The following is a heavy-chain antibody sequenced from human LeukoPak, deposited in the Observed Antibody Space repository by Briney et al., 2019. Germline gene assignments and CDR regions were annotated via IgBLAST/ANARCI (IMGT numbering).Heavy chain of an antibody. CDR2: INHSGST. CDR3: ARNYIVATSSGYFDL. D-gene: IGHD5-12*01. J-gene: IGHJ2*01. Sequence: SETLSLTCAVYGGSFSGYYWSWIRQPPGKGLEWIGEINHSGSTNYNPSLKSRVTISVDTSKNQFSLKLSSVTAADTAVYNCARNYIVATSSGYFDLWGRGTLVTVSS. CDR1: GGSFSGYY. V-gene: IGHV4-34*01.